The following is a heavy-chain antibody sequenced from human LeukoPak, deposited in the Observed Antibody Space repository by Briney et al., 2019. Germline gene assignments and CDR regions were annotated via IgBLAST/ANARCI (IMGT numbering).Heavy chain of an antibody. Sequence: ASVKVSCKASGYTFTSYDINWVRQATGQGREGMGWMNPNSGNTGYAQKFQGRVTMTRNTSISTAYMELSSLSSEDPAVYYCARIPRRGYAYGDSTLADSYYYGMDVWGQGTTVTVSS. CDR1: GYTFTSYD. CDR3: ARIPRRGYAYGDSTLADSYYYGMDV. CDR2: MNPNSGNT. J-gene: IGHJ6*02. D-gene: IGHD4-17*01. V-gene: IGHV1-8*01.